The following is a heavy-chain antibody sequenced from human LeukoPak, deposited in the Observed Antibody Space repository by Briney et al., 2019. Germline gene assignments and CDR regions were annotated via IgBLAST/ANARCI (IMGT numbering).Heavy chain of an antibody. V-gene: IGHV3-53*01. CDR3: AGDKTSSGWYEIDY. J-gene: IGHJ4*02. D-gene: IGHD6-19*01. CDR2: ISNDGVT. Sequence: GGSLRLSCAASGFTVSSFYMNWVRQAPGKGLESVSVISNDGVTYYADSVKGRFTISRDNSKNTVYLQMNSLRAEDTALYYCAGDKTSSGWYEIDYWGQGTLVTVSS. CDR1: GFTVSSFY.